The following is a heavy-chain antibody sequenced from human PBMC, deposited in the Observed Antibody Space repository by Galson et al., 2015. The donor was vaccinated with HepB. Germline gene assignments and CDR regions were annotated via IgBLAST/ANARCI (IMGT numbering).Heavy chain of an antibody. J-gene: IGHJ4*02. CDR1: RFTFSSYT. CDR2: IPYDGSNK. CDR3: ARSFMVAANHLDC. Sequence: SLRLSCAASRFTFSSYTMHWVRQAPGKGLEWVAFIPYDGSNKNFADSVKGRFTISRDNSRNTLYLQMHSLSLEDTAVYYCARSFMVAANHLDCWGQGTLVTVSS. D-gene: IGHD2-15*01. V-gene: IGHV3-30-3*01.